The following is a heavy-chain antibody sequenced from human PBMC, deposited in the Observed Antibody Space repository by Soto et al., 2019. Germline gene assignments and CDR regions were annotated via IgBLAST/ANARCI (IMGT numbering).Heavy chain of an antibody. J-gene: IGHJ4*02. CDR3: AKDKKRHGEHFDY. V-gene: IGHV3-23*01. CDR2: ISGSGGST. CDR1: GFTFSSYA. Sequence: GGSLRLSCAASGFTFSSYAMGWVRQAPGKGLEWVSAISGSGGSTYYADSVKGRFTISRDNSKNTLYLQMNSLRAEDTAVYYCAKDKKRHGEHFDYWGQGTLVTVSS.